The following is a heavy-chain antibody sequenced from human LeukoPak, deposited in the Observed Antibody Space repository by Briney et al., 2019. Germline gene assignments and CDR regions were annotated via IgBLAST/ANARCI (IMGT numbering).Heavy chain of an antibody. CDR2: IYYSGST. V-gene: IGHV4-59*01. D-gene: IGHD3-22*01. J-gene: IGHJ4*02. Sequence: PSETLSLTCTVSCGSISIYYSSCIRQPPGKGLEGLWYIYYSGSTNYNPSLKSRVTISVDTSKNKFSLKLRSVTAADTAVYYCGRVTGYMIEDYFGYWGQGTLVTVSS. CDR3: GRVTGYMIEDYFGY. CDR1: CGSISIYY.